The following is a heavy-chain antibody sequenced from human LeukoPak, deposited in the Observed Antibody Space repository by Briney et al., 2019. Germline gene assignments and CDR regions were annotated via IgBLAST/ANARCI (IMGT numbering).Heavy chain of an antibody. CDR1: GYTFTSYG. Sequence: VSVKVSCKASGYTFTSYGISWVRQAPGQGLEWMGWISAYNGNTNYAQKLQGRVTMTTDTSTSTAYMELRSLRSDDTAVYYCARDRRGHIVVVTAIRPLDYWGQGTLVTVSS. J-gene: IGHJ4*02. CDR3: ARDRRGHIVVVTAIRPLDY. V-gene: IGHV1-18*01. D-gene: IGHD2-21*02. CDR2: ISAYNGNT.